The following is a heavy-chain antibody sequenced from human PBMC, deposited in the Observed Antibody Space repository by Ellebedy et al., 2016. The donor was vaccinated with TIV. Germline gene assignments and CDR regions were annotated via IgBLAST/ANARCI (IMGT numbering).Heavy chain of an antibody. V-gene: IGHV1-18*01. Sequence: ASVKVSCXVSGYTFTRYGMSWVRQAPGQGLEWMGWIAVYNGHTKYAQKFQDRVVMTTETATSTVYMELRSLRSDDTAVYYCARSRLGGDHWYFDFWGRGTLVTVSS. CDR3: ARSRLGGDHWYFDF. CDR1: GYTFTRYG. CDR2: IAVYNGHT. D-gene: IGHD3-10*01. J-gene: IGHJ2*01.